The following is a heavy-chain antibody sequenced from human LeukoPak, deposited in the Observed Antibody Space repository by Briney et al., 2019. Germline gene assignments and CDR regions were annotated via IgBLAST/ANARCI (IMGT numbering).Heavy chain of an antibody. V-gene: IGHV3-66*01. D-gene: IGHD1-7*01. CDR2: IYSGGST. J-gene: IGHJ4*02. Sequence: GGSLRLSCAASGFTVSSNYMSWVRQAPGKGLEWVSVIYSGGSTYYADSMEGRFTISRDNSKNTLYLQMNSLRAEDTAVYYCARVYPELYFDYWGQGTLVTVSS. CDR3: ARVYPELYFDY. CDR1: GFTVSSNY.